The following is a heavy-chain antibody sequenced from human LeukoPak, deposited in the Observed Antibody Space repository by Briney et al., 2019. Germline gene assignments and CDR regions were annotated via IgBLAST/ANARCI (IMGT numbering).Heavy chain of an antibody. D-gene: IGHD3-10*01. J-gene: IGHJ6*02. Sequence: GASVKVSCKASGYTFSRYAIHWMRQAPGQGLEWMGWINAGNGNARYSQSFQDRITISRDTSANTVYMELSSLRSEDTAVYYCARDREYFGSGSVFFFYYAVDVWGQGTTVTVSS. CDR3: ARDREYFGSGSVFFFYYAVDV. CDR1: GYTFSRYA. CDR2: INAGNGNA. V-gene: IGHV1-3*01.